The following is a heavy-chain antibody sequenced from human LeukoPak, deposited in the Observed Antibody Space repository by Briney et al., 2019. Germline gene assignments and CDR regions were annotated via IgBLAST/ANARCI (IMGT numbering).Heavy chain of an antibody. Sequence: PSETLSLTCTVSGGSITSSGYYWGWIRQPPGKGLEWIGSIYYSGSTYYNPSLKSRVTISVDTSKNQFSLKLSSVTAADTAVYYCASSRTDYYDSSAYYYHWGQGTLVTVSS. J-gene: IGHJ5*02. CDR3: ASSRTDYYDSSAYYYH. D-gene: IGHD3-22*01. V-gene: IGHV4-39*01. CDR1: GGSITSSGYY. CDR2: IYYSGST.